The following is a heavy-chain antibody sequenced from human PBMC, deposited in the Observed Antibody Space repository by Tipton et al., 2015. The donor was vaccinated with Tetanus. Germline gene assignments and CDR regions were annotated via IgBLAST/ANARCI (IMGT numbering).Heavy chain of an antibody. CDR3: ARRAWGSGYDEYYFDY. J-gene: IGHJ4*02. CDR1: GYSFTSYW. V-gene: IGHV5-51*01. CDR2: IYPGDSDT. Sequence: QLVQSGAEVKKPGESLKISCKGSGYSFTSYWIGWVRQMPGKGLEWMGIIYPGDSDTRYSPSFQGQVTISADKSISTAYLQWSSLKASDTAMYYCARRAWGSGYDEYYFDYWGQGTLVTVSS. D-gene: IGHD5-12*01.